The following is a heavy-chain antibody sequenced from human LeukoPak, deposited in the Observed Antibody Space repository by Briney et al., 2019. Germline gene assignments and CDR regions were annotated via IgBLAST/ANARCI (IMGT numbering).Heavy chain of an antibody. J-gene: IGHJ2*01. V-gene: IGHV4-61*02. CDR1: GGSISSGSYY. D-gene: IGHD3-22*01. CDR3: ARGYDGSGYYYRNWYFDL. CDR2: TYTSGST. Sequence: SETLSLTCTVSGGSISSGSYYWSWIRQPAGQGLEYIGRTYTSGSTDYNPSLKSRVTISVDTSKNQFSLKLSSVTAADTAVYYCARGYDGSGYYYRNWYFDLWGRGTLVTVSS.